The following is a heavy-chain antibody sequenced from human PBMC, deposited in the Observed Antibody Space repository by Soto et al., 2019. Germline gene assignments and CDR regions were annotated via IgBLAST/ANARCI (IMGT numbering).Heavy chain of an antibody. CDR1: GYSFTSYW. J-gene: IGHJ6*02. V-gene: IGHV5-51*01. D-gene: IGHD6-13*01. CDR2: ISPGDCDT. CDR3: ERHSIAAAGSPYDYNGMEL. Sequence: GESLTISCNGSGYSFTSYWIGWERQMPGKGLESMGIISPGDCDTRYSPSIQGRVTISGDKSISTAYLQWRSLKASDTALYYCERHSIAAAGSPYDYNGMELSGQGARVSLS.